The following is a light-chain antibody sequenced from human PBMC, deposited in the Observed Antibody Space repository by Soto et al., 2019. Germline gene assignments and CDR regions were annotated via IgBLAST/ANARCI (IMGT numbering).Light chain of an antibody. J-gene: IGLJ1*01. CDR2: DVY. CDR3: CSHAGSYTYV. CDR1: SSDVGGYNY. V-gene: IGLV2-11*01. Sequence: QSVLTQPRSVSGSPGQSVTISCTGTSSDVGGYNYVSWYQQHPGKAPKVIIYDVYKRLSGVPDRFSASKSDNTASLTISGLQAEDEADYYCCSHAGSYTYVFGTGTKLTVL.